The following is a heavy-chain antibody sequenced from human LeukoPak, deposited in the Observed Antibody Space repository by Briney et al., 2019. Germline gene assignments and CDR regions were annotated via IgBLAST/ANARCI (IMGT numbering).Heavy chain of an antibody. Sequence: PGGSLRLSCAASGFTFSSYSMNWVRQAPGKGLEWVSSISSSSYIYYADSVKGRFTISRDNAKNSLYLQMNSLRAEDTAVYYCARDCPYSSSWFYGFAFDIWGQGTMVTVSS. CDR2: ISSSSYI. J-gene: IGHJ3*02. V-gene: IGHV3-21*01. D-gene: IGHD6-13*01. CDR3: ARDCPYSSSWFYGFAFDI. CDR1: GFTFSSYS.